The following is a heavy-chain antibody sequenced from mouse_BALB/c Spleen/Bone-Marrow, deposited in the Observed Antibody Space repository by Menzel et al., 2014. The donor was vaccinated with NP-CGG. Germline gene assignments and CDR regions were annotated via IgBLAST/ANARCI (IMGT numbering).Heavy chain of an antibody. V-gene: IGHV2-5-1*01. CDR3: AKRGNYGYFDY. D-gene: IGHD2-1*01. CDR2: IWRGGST. Sequence: QVQLQQPGPSLVQPSQSLSITCTVSGFSLASYGVHWVRQSPGKGLEWLGVIWRGGSTDYNAASMSRLSITKDNSKSQVFFKMNSLQADDTAIYYCAKRGNYGYFDYWGQGTTLTVSS. J-gene: IGHJ2*01. CDR1: GFSLASYG.